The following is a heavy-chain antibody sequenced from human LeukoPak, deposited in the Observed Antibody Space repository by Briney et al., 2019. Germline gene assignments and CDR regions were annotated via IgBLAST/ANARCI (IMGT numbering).Heavy chain of an antibody. Sequence: PSETLSLTCTVSGGSISSYYWSWLRQPPGKGLEWIGYIYYSGSTNYNPSLKSRVTISVDTSKNQFSLKLSSVTAADTAVYYCARAHSEIQLGLAEDWGQGTLVTVSS. J-gene: IGHJ4*02. V-gene: IGHV4-59*01. CDR3: ARAHSEIQLGLAED. CDR2: IYYSGST. D-gene: IGHD5-18*01. CDR1: GGSISSYY.